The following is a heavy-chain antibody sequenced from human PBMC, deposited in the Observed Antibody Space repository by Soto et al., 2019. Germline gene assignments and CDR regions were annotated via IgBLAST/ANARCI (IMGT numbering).Heavy chain of an antibody. CDR3: ARLPSRHLVDY. V-gene: IGHV4-30-4*01. D-gene: IGHD3-3*02. CDR1: GCSISSGDYY. CDR2: IYYSVST. Sequence: SETLSLTCTVSGCSISSGDYYWSWIRQPPGKGLEWIGYIYYSVSTYYNSSLKSRVTVSVDTSKNQFSLNLRSVTAADTAVYYCARLPSRHLVDYWGQGTLVTVSS. J-gene: IGHJ4*02.